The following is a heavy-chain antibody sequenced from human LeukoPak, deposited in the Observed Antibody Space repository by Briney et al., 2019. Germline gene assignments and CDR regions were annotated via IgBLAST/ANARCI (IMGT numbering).Heavy chain of an antibody. D-gene: IGHD2-2*01. CDR2: FDPEDGET. Sequence: ASVKVSCKVSGYTLTELSMHWVRQAPGKGLEWMGGFDPEDGETIYAQKFQGRVTMTRDTSTSTVYMELSSLTSEDTALYYCARDSTTSSLADPWGQGTLDTVSS. V-gene: IGHV1-24*01. J-gene: IGHJ5*02. CDR3: ARDSTTSSLADP. CDR1: GYTLTELS.